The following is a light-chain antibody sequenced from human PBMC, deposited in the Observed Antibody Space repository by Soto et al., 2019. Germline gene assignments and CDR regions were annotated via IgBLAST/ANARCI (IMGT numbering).Light chain of an antibody. J-gene: IGKJ1*01. CDR1: QSVSLS. Sequence: EIVLTQSPATLSLSPGGRATLSCRASQSVSLSLAWYQQKPGQAPRLLIYDASKRASGIPARFSGSGSGTEFTLAISSLQPEDFATYHCQEYKTWTFGQGTKVDI. CDR2: DAS. V-gene: IGKV3-11*01. CDR3: QEYKTWT.